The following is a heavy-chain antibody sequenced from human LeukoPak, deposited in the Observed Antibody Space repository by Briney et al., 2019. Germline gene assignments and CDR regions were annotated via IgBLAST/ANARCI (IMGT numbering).Heavy chain of an antibody. CDR2: INPSGGST. V-gene: IGHV1-46*01. CDR1: GYTFTSYY. CDR3: ARSLVTPDWFDP. J-gene: IGHJ5*02. D-gene: IGHD2-21*02. Sequence: ASVKVSCKASGYTFTSYYMHWVRQAPGQGLEWMGIINPSGGSTSYAQKFQGRVTMTRDASTSTVYMELSSLRSEDTAVYYCARSLVTPDWFDPWGQGTLVTVSS.